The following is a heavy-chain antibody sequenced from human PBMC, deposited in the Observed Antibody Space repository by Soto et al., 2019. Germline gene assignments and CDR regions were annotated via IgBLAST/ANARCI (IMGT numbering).Heavy chain of an antibody. CDR2: IYYSGST. Sequence: QVQLQESGPGLVKPSQTLSLTCTVSGGSISSGGYYWSWIRQHPGKGLEWIGYIYYSGSTYYNPSLKSRVTISVDTSKNQFSLKLSSVTAADTAVYYCARASNYYGSGSKCFDYWGQGTLVTVSS. V-gene: IGHV4-31*03. CDR3: ARASNYYGSGSKCFDY. J-gene: IGHJ4*02. D-gene: IGHD3-10*01. CDR1: GGSISSGGYY.